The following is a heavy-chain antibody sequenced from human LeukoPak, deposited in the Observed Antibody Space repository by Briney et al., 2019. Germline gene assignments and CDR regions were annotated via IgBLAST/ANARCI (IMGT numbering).Heavy chain of an antibody. J-gene: IGHJ6*02. CDR2: ISGSGGST. Sequence: PGGSLRLSCAASGFTFSSYAMSWVRQAPGKGLEWVSAISGSGGSTYYADSVKGRFTTSRDNSKNTLYLQMNSLRAEDTAVYYCAKPSEPGYSSGWYYYYYGMDVWGQGTTVTVSS. V-gene: IGHV3-23*01. D-gene: IGHD6-19*01. CDR3: AKPSEPGYSSGWYYYYYGMDV. CDR1: GFTFSSYA.